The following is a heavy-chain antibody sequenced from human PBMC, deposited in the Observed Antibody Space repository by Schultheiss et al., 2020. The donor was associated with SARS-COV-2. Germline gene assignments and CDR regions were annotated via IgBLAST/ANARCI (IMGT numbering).Heavy chain of an antibody. CDR1: GFTFSSYS. Sequence: GGSLRLSCAASGFTFSSYSMDWVRQAPGKGLEWVSYISSSGSTIYYADSVKGRFTISRDNAKNTLYLQMNSLRAEDTAVYYCAKSTAYDAFDIWGQGTMVTVSS. CDR2: ISSSGSTI. CDR3: AKSTAYDAFDI. D-gene: IGHD2-2*01. V-gene: IGHV3-48*04. J-gene: IGHJ3*02.